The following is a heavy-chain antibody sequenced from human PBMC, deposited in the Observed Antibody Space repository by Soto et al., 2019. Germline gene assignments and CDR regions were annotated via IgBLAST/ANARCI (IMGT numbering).Heavy chain of an antibody. J-gene: IGHJ4*02. CDR2: ISYDGSNK. CDR1: GFTFSSYG. CDR3: AKDLDIAVVAEAGALGY. D-gene: IGHD2-15*01. Sequence: QVQLVESGGGVVQPGRSLRLSCAASGFTFSSYGMHWVRQAPGKGLEWVAVISYDGSNKYYADSVKGRFTISRDNSKNPLYLQMNSLRAEDTAVYYCAKDLDIAVVAEAGALGYWGQGTLVTVSS. V-gene: IGHV3-30*18.